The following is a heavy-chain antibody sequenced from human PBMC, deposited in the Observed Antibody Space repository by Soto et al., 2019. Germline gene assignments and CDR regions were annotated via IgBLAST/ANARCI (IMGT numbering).Heavy chain of an antibody. V-gene: IGHV3-23*01. CDR1: GFTFSSYA. J-gene: IGHJ4*02. Sequence: GGSLRLSCAASGFTFSSYAMSWVRQAPGKGLEWVSAISGSGGSTYYADSVKGRFTISRDNSKNTLYLQMNSLRAEDTAVYYCAKRMFAFIQTGYSSSWYGDYFDYWGQGTLVTVSS. D-gene: IGHD6-13*01. CDR2: ISGSGGST. CDR3: AKRMFAFIQTGYSSSWYGDYFDY.